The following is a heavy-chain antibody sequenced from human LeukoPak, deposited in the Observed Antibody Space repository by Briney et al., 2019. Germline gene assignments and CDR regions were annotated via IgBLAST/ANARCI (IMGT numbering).Heavy chain of an antibody. V-gene: IGHV4-34*01. CDR2: INHSGST. D-gene: IGHD3-10*01. CDR1: GGSFSGYY. J-gene: IGHJ4*02. CDR3: ARHRSRVYGSGSYAAFDY. Sequence: SETLSLTCAVYGGSFSGYYWSWIRQPPGKGLEWIGEINHSGSTNYNPSLKSRVTISVNTSKNQFSLKLSSVTAADTAVYYCARHRSRVYGSGSYAAFDYWGQGTLVTVSS.